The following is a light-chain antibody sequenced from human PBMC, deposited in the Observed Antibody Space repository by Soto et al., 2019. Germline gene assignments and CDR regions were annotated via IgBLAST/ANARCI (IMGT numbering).Light chain of an antibody. CDR3: CSYAGSSTLV. V-gene: IGLV2-23*01. CDR2: EGS. CDR1: SSDVGSYNL. Sequence: QSALTQPASVSGSPGQSITISCTETSSDVGSYNLVSWYQQHPGKAPKLMIYEGSKRPSGVSNRFSGSKSDNTASLTISGLQTEDEAYYYCCSYAGSSTLVFGGGTKLTVL. J-gene: IGLJ2*01.